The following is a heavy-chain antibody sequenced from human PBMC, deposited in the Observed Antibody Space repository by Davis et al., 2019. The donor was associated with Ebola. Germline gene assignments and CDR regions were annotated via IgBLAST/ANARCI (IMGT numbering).Heavy chain of an antibody. CDR1: GYSFTSYW. D-gene: IGHD2-15*01. J-gene: IGHJ4*02. V-gene: IGHV5-51*01. CDR3: AKGYCSGGRCYSGSDY. Sequence: GESLKISCKASGYSFTSYWIGWVRQMPGKGLEWMGVIYPDDSDIRYSPSFQGQVTISVDKSISTAYLQWSSLKASDTAMYYCAKGYCSGGRCYSGSDYWGQGTLVTVSS. CDR2: IYPDDSDI.